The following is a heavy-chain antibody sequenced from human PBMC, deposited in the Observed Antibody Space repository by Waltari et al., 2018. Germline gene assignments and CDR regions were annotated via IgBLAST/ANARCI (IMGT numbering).Heavy chain of an antibody. CDR3: ARDRRPTRILGSGAFDI. CDR1: GFTFSYST. Sequence: EVQLVESGGGLVRPGGSLSLSCAASGFTFSYSTMHLVRPAPGKGPEWISFITSDGTHTTYADSVRGRFTISRDNAKNSLFLQINSLRADDTAVYYCARDRRPTRILGSGAFDIWGQGIKVNVSS. V-gene: IGHV3-21*01. J-gene: IGHJ3*02. CDR2: ITSDGTHT. D-gene: IGHD3-3*01.